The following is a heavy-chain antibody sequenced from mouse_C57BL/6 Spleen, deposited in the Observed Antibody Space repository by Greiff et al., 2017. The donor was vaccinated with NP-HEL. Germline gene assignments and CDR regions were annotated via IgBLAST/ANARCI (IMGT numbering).Heavy chain of an antibody. J-gene: IGHJ4*01. CDR3: ARVYYYGSSPYYYAMDY. D-gene: IGHD1-1*01. V-gene: IGHV1-66*01. CDR2: IYPGSGNT. Sequence: QVQLQQSGPELVKPGASVKISCKASGYSFTSYYIHWVKQRPGQGLEWIGWIYPGSGNTKYNEKFKGKATLTADTSSSTAYMQLSSLTSEDSAVYYCARVYYYGSSPYYYAMDYWGQGTSVTVSS. CDR1: GYSFTSYY.